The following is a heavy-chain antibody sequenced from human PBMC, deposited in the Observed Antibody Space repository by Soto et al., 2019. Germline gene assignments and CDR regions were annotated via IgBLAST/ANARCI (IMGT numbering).Heavy chain of an antibody. Sequence: GASVKVSCKASGGSFSNFGIGWVRQAPGQGLEWMGGIVPVFGRPNYAQRFRGRLTITADESTSTGYMELISLRSDDTAVYYCAREGSGYNFWGQGTQVTV. V-gene: IGHV1-69*13. CDR1: GGSFSNFG. D-gene: IGHD5-12*01. CDR3: AREGSGYNF. CDR2: IVPVFGRP. J-gene: IGHJ4*02.